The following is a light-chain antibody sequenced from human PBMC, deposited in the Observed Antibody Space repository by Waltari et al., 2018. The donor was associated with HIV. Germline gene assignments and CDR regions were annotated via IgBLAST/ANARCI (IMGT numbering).Light chain of an antibody. CDR3: QQRSNWPRMYT. J-gene: IGKJ2*01. Sequence: EIVLTQSPATLSLSPGERATLSCRASQSVSSNLAWYQQKPGQAPRLLIYDASNRATGIPGRFSGSGSGTDFTLTINSLEPEDFAVYYCQQRSNWPRMYTFGQGTKLEIK. CDR2: DAS. CDR1: QSVSSN. V-gene: IGKV3-11*01.